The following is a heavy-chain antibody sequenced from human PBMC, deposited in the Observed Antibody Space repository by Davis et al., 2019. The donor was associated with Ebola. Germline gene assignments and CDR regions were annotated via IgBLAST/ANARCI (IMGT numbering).Heavy chain of an antibody. CDR1: GYTFTGYY. V-gene: IGHV1-2*02. D-gene: IGHD3-22*01. J-gene: IGHJ4*02. CDR2: INPNSGGT. CDR3: ARGNYYDSSGYYHFGY. Sequence: ASVKVSCKASGYTFTGYYMHWVRQAPGQGLQWMGWINPNSGGTNYAQKFQGRVTMTRDTSISTAYMELSRLRSDDTAVYYCARGNYYDSSGYYHFGYWSQGTLVTVSS.